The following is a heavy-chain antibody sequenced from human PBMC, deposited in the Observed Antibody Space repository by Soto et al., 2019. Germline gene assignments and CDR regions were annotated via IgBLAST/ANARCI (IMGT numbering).Heavy chain of an antibody. CDR3: ARRSNSGWFFDY. V-gene: IGHV4-39*01. CDR1: GGSISSSSPY. J-gene: IGHJ4*02. D-gene: IGHD6-13*01. Sequence: QLQLQESGPGLVQPSETLSLTCTVCGGSISSSSPYWGWIRQPPGKGLECIGTIYYGGSTLYNTSLKSRVTISVDTSKNQFSLKLNSVTAADTALYYCARRSNSGWFFDYWGQGTLVTVSS. CDR2: IYYGGST.